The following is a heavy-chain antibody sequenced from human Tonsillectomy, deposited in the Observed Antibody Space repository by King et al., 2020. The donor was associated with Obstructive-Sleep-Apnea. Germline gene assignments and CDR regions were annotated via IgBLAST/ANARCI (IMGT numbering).Heavy chain of an antibody. CDR1: GGIFSSYV. V-gene: IGHV1-69*01. J-gene: IGHJ6*02. CDR2: IILIYHTA. Sequence: VQLVESGAEVKKPGSSVKVSCKASGGIFSSYVISWVRQAPGQGLEWMGGIILIYHTATYAQKFQGRVTITADGSTRTAHMELSSLRSEDTAVYYCATLQEAATYYYYGLDIWGQGTTVTVSS. D-gene: IGHD4-11*01. CDR3: ATLQEAATYYYYGLDI.